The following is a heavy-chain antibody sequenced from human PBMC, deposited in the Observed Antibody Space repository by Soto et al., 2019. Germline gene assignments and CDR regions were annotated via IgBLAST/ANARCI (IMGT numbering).Heavy chain of an antibody. CDR2: IHYRGST. V-gene: IGHV4-30-4*01. CDR1: GGSISSGDYY. CDR3: ARVAWRHYYYGMDV. Sequence: PSETLSLTCTVSGGSISSGDYYWSWIRQPPGKALEWIGHIHYRGSTYYNPSLKSRLSTSVDTSKSQVSLKLSSVTAVDTALYYCARVAWRHYYYGMDVWGQGTTVTVSS. J-gene: IGHJ6*02. D-gene: IGHD1-1*01.